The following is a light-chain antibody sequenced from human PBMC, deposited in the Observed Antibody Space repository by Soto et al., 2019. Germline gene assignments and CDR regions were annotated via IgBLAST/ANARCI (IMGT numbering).Light chain of an antibody. V-gene: IGLV2-14*01. CDR2: DVS. CDR3: CSYTSRSTSVV. Sequence: QSVLTQPASVSGSPGQSITISCTGTSSDVGGYNYVSWYQQHPGKAPKLMIYDVSNRPSGVSNRFSGSKSGNTASLTISGPKSEDEADYSGCSYTSRSTSVVLGGGTTHTVL. CDR1: SSDVGGYNY. J-gene: IGLJ2*01.